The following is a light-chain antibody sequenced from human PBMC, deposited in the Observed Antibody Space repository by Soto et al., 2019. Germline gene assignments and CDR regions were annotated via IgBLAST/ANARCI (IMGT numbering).Light chain of an antibody. CDR1: QTVSSTY. CDR2: GTS. V-gene: IGKV3-20*01. Sequence: EIVLTQSPGTLSLSPGARAPLSCRASQTVSSTYLAWYKQKPGQAPRLLIYGTSSRATGIPTRFSGSGSGTDFTLSITRLEPEDFAVYYCQQYETSLGLTFGQGTTVDI. CDR3: QQYETSLGLT. J-gene: IGKJ1*01.